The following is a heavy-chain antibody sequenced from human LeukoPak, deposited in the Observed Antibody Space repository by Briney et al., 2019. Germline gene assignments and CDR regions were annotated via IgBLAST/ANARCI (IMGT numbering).Heavy chain of an antibody. V-gene: IGHV1-46*01. J-gene: IGHJ4*02. Sequence: ASVKVSCKASGYTFGSYYMHWVRQAPGQGLEWMGIINPSGGSTSYAQKFQGRVTMTRETSTRTVYMELSSLRSEDTAVYYCAREGTAGFDYWGQGTLVTVSS. CDR1: GYTFGSYY. CDR2: INPSGGST. D-gene: IGHD2-21*02. CDR3: AREGTAGFDY.